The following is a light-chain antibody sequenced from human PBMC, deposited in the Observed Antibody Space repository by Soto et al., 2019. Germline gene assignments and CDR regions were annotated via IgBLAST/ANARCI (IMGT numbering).Light chain of an antibody. CDR2: GAS. CDR3: QQYGNSLFT. Sequence: EIVLKQSPGTLSLSPGERATLSCRASQSVSSSYLAWYQQKPGQAPRLLIYGASSRATGIPDRFSGSGSGTDFTLTISRLEPEDFAVYYCQQYGNSLFTFCQGGRLENK. J-gene: IGKJ5*01. V-gene: IGKV3-20*01. CDR1: QSVSSSY.